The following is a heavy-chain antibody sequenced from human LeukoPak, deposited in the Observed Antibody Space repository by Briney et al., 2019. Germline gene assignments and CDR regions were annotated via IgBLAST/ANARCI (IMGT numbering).Heavy chain of an antibody. CDR1: GGTFSSYA. J-gene: IGHJ5*02. D-gene: IGHD2-15*01. Sequence: ASVKVSCKASGGTFSSYAISWVRQAPGQGLEWMGGIIPIFGTANYAQKFQGRVTITADKSTSTAYLELSSLRSEDTAVYYCARGYCSGGSCYRRNWFDPWGQGTLVTVSS. CDR3: ARGYCSGGSCYRRNWFDP. V-gene: IGHV1-69*06. CDR2: IIPIFGTA.